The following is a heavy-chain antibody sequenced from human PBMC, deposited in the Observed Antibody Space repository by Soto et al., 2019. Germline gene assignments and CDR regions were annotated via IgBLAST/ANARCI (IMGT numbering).Heavy chain of an antibody. CDR3: ARGVGSGSYYNQYNWFDP. CDR2: INTYNGNT. CDR1: GGTFSSYG. V-gene: IGHV1-18*01. J-gene: IGHJ5*02. D-gene: IGHD3-10*01. Sequence: ASVKVSCKASGGTFSSYGISWVRQAPGQGLEWMGWINTYNGNTKYAQKFQGRVTMTTDTSTSTAYMELRSLRSDDTAVYYCARGVGSGSYYNQYNWFDPWGQGTLVTVSS.